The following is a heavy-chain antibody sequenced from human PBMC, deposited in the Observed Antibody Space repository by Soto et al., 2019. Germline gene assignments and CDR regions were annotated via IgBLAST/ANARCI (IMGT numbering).Heavy chain of an antibody. CDR1: GGTFSSYA. V-gene: IGHV1-69*13. Sequence: SVKVSCKASGGTFSSYAISWVRQAPGQGLEWMGGIIPIFGTANYAQKFQGRVTITADESTSTAYMELSSLRSEDTAVYYCAIAFFDILTGYYRDYYYYGMDVWGQGTTVTVSS. D-gene: IGHD3-9*01. CDR3: AIAFFDILTGYYRDYYYYGMDV. CDR2: IIPIFGTA. J-gene: IGHJ6*02.